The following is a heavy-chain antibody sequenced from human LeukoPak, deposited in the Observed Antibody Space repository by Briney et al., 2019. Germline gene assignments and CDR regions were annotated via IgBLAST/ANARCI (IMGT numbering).Heavy chain of an antibody. D-gene: IGHD1-26*01. CDR1: GFTFSGYW. J-gene: IGHJ4*02. CDR3: ARVRGSFSLDY. CDR2: MNQDGSEK. Sequence: GGSLRLSCVASGFTFSGYWMRWVRQAPGKGLECVANMNQDGSEKYYVDSVKGRFTISRDNAKNSLALQMNSLRAEDTAVYYCARVRGSFSLDYWGQGTLVSVSS. V-gene: IGHV3-7*01.